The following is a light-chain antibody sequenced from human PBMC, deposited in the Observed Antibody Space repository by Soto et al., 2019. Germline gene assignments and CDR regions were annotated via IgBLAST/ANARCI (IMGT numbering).Light chain of an antibody. CDR1: QSIHRY. CDR2: DAS. V-gene: IGKV3D-15*01. J-gene: IGKJ1*01. CDR3: QQYNNWPPWT. Sequence: EIVLTPSSATLSLFPGGRATLSCRASQSIHRYLAWYQQKPGQAPRLLIYDASNRATGIPARFSGSGSGTEFTLTIRSLQSEDFAVYYCQQYNNWPPWTVGQGTKVDIK.